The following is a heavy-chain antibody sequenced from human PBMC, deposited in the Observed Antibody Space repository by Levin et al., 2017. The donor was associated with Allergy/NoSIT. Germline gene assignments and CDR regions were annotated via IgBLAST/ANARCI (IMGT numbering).Heavy chain of an antibody. V-gene: IGHV3-33*01. Sequence: SCAASGFSLSNYGMHWVRQAPGKGLEWVAVIWYDGSKKYYGDSVKGRFTISRDNSRNTLYLQMNNLRAEDTAVYYCASPFRTGYYYYGMDVWGQGTTVTVSS. J-gene: IGHJ6*02. CDR2: IWYDGSKK. D-gene: IGHD3/OR15-3a*01. CDR3: ASPFRTGYYYYGMDV. CDR1: GFSLSNYG.